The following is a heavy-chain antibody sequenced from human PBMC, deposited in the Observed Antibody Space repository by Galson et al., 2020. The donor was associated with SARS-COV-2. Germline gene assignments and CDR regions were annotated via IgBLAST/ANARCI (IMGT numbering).Heavy chain of an antibody. Sequence: SETLSLTCTVSGGSISSGSYYWSWIRQPAGKGLEWIGRIYTSGSTNYNPSLKSRVTISVDTSKNQFSLKLSSVTAADTAVYYCARVGGEGAGRAAACYYYYYGMDVWGQGTTVTVSS. CDR3: ARVGGEGAGRAAACYYYYYGMDV. J-gene: IGHJ6*02. CDR1: GGSISSGSYY. V-gene: IGHV4-61*02. D-gene: IGHD6-13*01. CDR2: IYTSGST.